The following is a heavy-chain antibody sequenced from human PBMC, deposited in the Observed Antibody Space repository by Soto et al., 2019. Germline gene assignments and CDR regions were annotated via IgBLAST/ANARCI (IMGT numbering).Heavy chain of an antibody. CDR1: GYSFTSYW. J-gene: IGHJ6*02. CDR3: ARYLYSSSLYYYYGMDV. D-gene: IGHD6-6*01. V-gene: IGHV5-51*01. CDR2: IYPGDSDT. Sequence: XESLTISCKGSGYSFTSYWIGLVRQMRGKGLEWMGIIYPGDSDTRYSPSFQGQVTISADKSISTAYLQWSRLKASDTAMYYCARYLYSSSLYYYYGMDVWGQGTTVTVSS.